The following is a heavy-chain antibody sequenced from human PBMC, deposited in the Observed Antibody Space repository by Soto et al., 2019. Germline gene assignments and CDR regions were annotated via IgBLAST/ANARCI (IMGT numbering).Heavy chain of an antibody. J-gene: IGHJ4*02. CDR1: GGSISSYY. V-gene: IGHV4-59*08. Sequence: VQLQQSGPGLVKPSETLSLTCTVSGGSISSYYWSWIRQPPRKGLEWIGNIYYSGSTHYNPSLRSRITISVHTSKNQFSLKRSSATAADTAVYYWATHVINSPDFDYWDQGTLVTVSS. D-gene: IGHD4-4*01. CDR3: ATHVINSPDFDY. CDR2: IYYSGST.